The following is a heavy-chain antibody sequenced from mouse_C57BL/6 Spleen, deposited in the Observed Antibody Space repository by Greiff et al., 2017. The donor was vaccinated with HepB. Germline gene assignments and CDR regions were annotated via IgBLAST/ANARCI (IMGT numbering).Heavy chain of an antibody. CDR3: ARSDYYGSSFYFDY. V-gene: IGHV1-81*01. CDR1: GYTFTSYG. J-gene: IGHJ2*01. CDR2: IYPRSGNT. D-gene: IGHD1-1*01. Sequence: SGAELARPGASVKLSCKASGYTFTSYGISWVKQRTGQGLEWIGEIYPRSGNTYYNEKFKGKATLTADKSSSTAYMELRSLTSEDSAVYFCARSDYYGSSFYFDYWGQGTTLTVSS.